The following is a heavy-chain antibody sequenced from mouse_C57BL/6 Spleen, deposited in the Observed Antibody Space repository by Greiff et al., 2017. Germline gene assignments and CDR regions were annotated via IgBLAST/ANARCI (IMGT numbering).Heavy chain of an antibody. D-gene: IGHD1-1*01. CDR3: ARREHYYGSNYFGY. CDR1: GYTFTSYW. Sequence: QVQLQQPGAELVKPGASVKMSCKASGYTFTSYWITWVKQRPGQGLEWIGDIYPGSGSTNYNAKFKSKATLTVDTSSSTAYMQLSSLTSEDSAVYYCARREHYYGSNYFGYWGPGTTLTVSS. J-gene: IGHJ2*01. CDR2: IYPGSGST. V-gene: IGHV1-55*01.